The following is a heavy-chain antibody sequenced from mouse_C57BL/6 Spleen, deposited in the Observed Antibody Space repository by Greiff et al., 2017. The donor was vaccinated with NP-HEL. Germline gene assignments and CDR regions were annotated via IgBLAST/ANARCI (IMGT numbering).Heavy chain of an antibody. Sequence: EVQLQESGPGMVKPSQSLSLTCTVTGYSITSGYDWHWIRHFPGNKLEWMGYISYSGSTNYNPSLKSRISITHDTSKNHFFLKLNSVTTEDTATYYCARDRYPYYAMDYWGQGTSVTVSS. D-gene: IGHD1-1*01. V-gene: IGHV3-1*01. CDR1: GYSITSGYD. CDR2: ISYSGST. J-gene: IGHJ4*01. CDR3: ARDRYPYYAMDY.